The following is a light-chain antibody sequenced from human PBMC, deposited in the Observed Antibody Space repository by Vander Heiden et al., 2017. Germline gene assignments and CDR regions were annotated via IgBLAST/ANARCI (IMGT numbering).Light chain of an antibody. CDR2: DAS. J-gene: IGKJ5*01. V-gene: IGKV1-33*01. Sequence: TYITTSPSSLSASVGDRVTITCQASQDISNYLNGYQQEPGKAPKLLIYDASNLETGVPSRFSGSGSGTDFTFTISSLQPEDFATYYCQQDDNHPFTFGQGTQLEIK. CDR1: QDISNY. CDR3: QQDDNHPFT.